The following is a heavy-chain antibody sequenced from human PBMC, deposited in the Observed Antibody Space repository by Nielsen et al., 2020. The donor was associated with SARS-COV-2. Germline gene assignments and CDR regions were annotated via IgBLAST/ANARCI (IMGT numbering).Heavy chain of an antibody. V-gene: IGHV3-9*01. CDR2: ISWNSGSI. CDR3: AREGRYCSGGSCYSLDY. Sequence: SLKISCAASGFTFDDYAMHWVRQAPGKGLEWVSGISWNSGSIGYADSVKGRFTISRDNAKNSLYLQMNSLRAEDTALYYCAREGRYCSGGSCYSLDYWGQGTLVTVSS. J-gene: IGHJ4*02. CDR1: GFTFDDYA. D-gene: IGHD2-15*01.